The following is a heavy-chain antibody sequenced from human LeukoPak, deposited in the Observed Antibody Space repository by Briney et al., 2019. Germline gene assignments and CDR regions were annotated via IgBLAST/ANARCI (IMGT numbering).Heavy chain of an antibody. V-gene: IGHV3-23*01. CDR1: GFTFTYAW. CDR2: ISGSGGST. Sequence: PGGSLRLSCAASGFTFTYAWMTWVRQAPGKGLEWVSAISGSGGSTYYADSVKGRFTISRDNSKNTLYLQMNSLRAEDTAVYYCAKDGSGTVSNFDYWGQGTLVTVSS. CDR3: AKDGSGTVSNFDY. D-gene: IGHD1-26*01. J-gene: IGHJ4*01.